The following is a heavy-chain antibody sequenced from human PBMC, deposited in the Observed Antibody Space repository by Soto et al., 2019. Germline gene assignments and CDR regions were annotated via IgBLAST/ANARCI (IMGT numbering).Heavy chain of an antibody. V-gene: IGHV3-9*01. D-gene: IGHD5-12*01. CDR2: INWNSETV. Sequence: GGSLRLSCATSGFTFDDYAMHWVRQIPGKGLEWVSGINWNSETVGYADSVKGRFTISRDSAKNSLYLQMTTLRPEDTALYFCARDQDLGGYDLRPMYGLDVWGQGTTVTVSS. J-gene: IGHJ6*02. CDR3: ARDQDLGGYDLRPMYGLDV. CDR1: GFTFDDYA.